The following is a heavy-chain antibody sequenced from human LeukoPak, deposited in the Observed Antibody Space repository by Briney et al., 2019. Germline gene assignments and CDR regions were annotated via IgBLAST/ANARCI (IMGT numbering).Heavy chain of an antibody. CDR2: IIPILGMA. D-gene: IGHD6-19*01. J-gene: IGHJ4*02. V-gene: IGHV1-69*04. CDR1: GGTFSSHV. CDR3: ARESRDRAVAGRAYDY. Sequence: SVKVSCKASGGTFSSHVISWVRQAPGQGLEWMGKIIPILGMAHYAQKFQGRVTITRDTSASTAYMELSSLRSEDTAVYYCARESRDRAVAGRAYDYWGQGTLVTVSS.